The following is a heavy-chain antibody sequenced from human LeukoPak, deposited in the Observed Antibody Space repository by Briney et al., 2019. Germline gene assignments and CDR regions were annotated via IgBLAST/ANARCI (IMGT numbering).Heavy chain of an antibody. V-gene: IGHV3-48*03. J-gene: IGHJ3*02. CDR1: GFTFSSYE. CDR3: ARDREYYDYEGAFDI. Sequence: PGGSLRLSCAASGFTFSSYEMNWVRQAPGKGLEWVSYISSSGSTIYYADSVKGRFTISRDNAKNSLYLQMNSLRAEDTAVYYCARDREYYDYEGAFDIWGQGTMVTVSS. D-gene: IGHD3-16*01. CDR2: ISSSGSTI.